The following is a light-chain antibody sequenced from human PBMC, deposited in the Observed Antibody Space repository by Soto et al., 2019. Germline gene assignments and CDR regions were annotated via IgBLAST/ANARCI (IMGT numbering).Light chain of an antibody. J-gene: IGLJ1*01. CDR1: SSDIGGSNY. V-gene: IGLV2-14*01. CDR2: EVS. CDR3: SSYTSSSTDV. Sequence: QSALTQPASVSGSPGQSITISCTGTSSDIGGSNYVSWYRHHPGKAPKLMIYEVSKRPSGVSNRFSGSKSGNTASRTISGLQAEDEADYYCSSYTSSSTDVFGTGTKLTVL.